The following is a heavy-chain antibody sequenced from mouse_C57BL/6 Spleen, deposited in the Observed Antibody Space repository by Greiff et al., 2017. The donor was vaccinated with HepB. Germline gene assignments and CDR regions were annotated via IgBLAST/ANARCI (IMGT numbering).Heavy chain of an antibody. CDR3: ARGWRNWYFDV. CDR2: ISSGSSTI. CDR1: GFTFSDYG. J-gene: IGHJ1*03. Sequence: EVHLVESGGGLVKPGGSLKLSCAASGFTFSDYGMHWVRQAPEKGLEWVAYISSGSSTIYYADTVKGRFTISRDNAKNTLFLQMTSLRSEDTAMYYCARGWRNWYFDVWGTGTTVTVSS. V-gene: IGHV5-17*01. D-gene: IGHD1-1*02.